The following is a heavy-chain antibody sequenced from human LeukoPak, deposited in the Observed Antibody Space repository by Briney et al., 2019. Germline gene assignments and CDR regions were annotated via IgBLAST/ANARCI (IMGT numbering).Heavy chain of an antibody. D-gene: IGHD5-18*01. CDR1: GFTVSGLG. J-gene: IGHJ4*02. CDR2: IQGDGRKT. CDR3: ARDPHGITAMGTSADY. V-gene: IGHV3-30*02. Sequence: VQLGGSLRLSCLASGFTVSGLGMHWVRQAPGKGLEWVAFIQGDGRKTWYTDSVRGRFSISRDDSKNTLYLQMNSLRAEDTAVYYCARDPHGITAMGTSADYWGQGTLVTVSS.